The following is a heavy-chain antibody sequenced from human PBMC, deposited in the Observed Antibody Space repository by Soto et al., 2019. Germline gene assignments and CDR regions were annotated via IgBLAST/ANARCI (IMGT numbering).Heavy chain of an antibody. D-gene: IGHD3-10*01. CDR3: ARELWFGELYYGMDV. CDR2: IYHSGST. J-gene: IGHJ6*02. V-gene: IGHV4-4*02. CDR1: GGSISSSNW. Sequence: SETPSLTCAVSGGSISSSNWWSWVRQPPGKGLEWIGEIYHSGSTNYNPSLKSRVTISVDKSKNQFPLKLSSVTAADTAVYYCARELWFGELYYGMDVWGQGTTVTVSS.